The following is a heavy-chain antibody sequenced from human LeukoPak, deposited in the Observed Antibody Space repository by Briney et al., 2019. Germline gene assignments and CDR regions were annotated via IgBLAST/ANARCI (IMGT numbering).Heavy chain of an antibody. CDR3: ASRDDQWLVTDAFDI. Sequence: GGSLRLSCAASGFTFSSYSMNWVRQAPGKGLEWVSSISSSSSYIYYADSVKGRFTISRDNAKNSLYLQMNSLRAEDTAVYYCASRDDQWLVTDAFDIWGQGTMVTVSS. D-gene: IGHD6-19*01. CDR2: ISSSSSYI. CDR1: GFTFSSYS. J-gene: IGHJ3*02. V-gene: IGHV3-21*01.